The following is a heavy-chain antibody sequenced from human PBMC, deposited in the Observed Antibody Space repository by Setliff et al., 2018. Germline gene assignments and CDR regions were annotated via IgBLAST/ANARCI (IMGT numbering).Heavy chain of an antibody. D-gene: IGHD6-13*01. CDR2: ISSSSSTI. J-gene: IGHJ6*02. V-gene: IGHV3-48*01. Sequence: GGSLRLSCAASGFTFSSYSMNWVRQAPGKGLEWVSYISSSSSTIYYADSVKGRFTISRDNAKNSLYLQMNSLRAEDTAVYYCARDEGSSYFYGMDVWGQGTTVTVSS. CDR3: ARDEGSSYFYGMDV. CDR1: GFTFSSYS.